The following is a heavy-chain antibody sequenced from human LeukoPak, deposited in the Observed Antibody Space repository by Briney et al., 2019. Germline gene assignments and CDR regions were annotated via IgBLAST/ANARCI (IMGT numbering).Heavy chain of an antibody. J-gene: IGHJ4*02. Sequence: PSETLSLTCTVSGGSISSSSYYWGWIRQPPGKGLEWIGSIYYSGSTYYNPSLKSRVTISVDTSKNQFSLKLSSVTAADTAVYYCASLYLFGELFYYFDYWGQGTLVTVSS. CDR3: ASLYLFGELFYYFDY. CDR1: GGSISSSSYY. CDR2: IYYSGST. V-gene: IGHV4-39*07. D-gene: IGHD3-10*02.